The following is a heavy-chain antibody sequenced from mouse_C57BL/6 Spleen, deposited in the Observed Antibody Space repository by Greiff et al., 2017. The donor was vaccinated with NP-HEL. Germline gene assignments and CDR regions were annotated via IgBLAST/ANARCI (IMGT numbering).Heavy chain of an antibody. CDR2: IDPSDSYT. D-gene: IGHD1-1*01. CDR1: GYTFTSYW. CDR3: ARLIRYYGSSYAGYYAMDY. Sequence: QVQLQQPGAELVMPGASVKLSCKASGYTFTSYWMHWVKQRPGQGLEWIGEIDPSDSYTNYNQKFKGKSTLTVDKSSSTAYMQLSSLTSEDSAVYYCARLIRYYGSSYAGYYAMDYWGQGTSVTVSS. J-gene: IGHJ4*01. V-gene: IGHV1-69*01.